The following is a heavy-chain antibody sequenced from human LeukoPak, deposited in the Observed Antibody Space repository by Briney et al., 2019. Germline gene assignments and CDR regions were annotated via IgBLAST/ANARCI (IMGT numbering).Heavy chain of an antibody. D-gene: IGHD5-24*01. J-gene: IGHJ4*02. CDR3: ARGDGYNSGYFEY. Sequence: SETLSLTCTVSGGSIATYYWSWIRQSPGKGLEWIAYIYYGGTNYNPSLKSRVTISVDTSKNQFSLNLRSATAADTAVYYCARGDGYNSGYFEYWGQGTLVIVSS. CDR1: GGSIATYY. CDR2: IYYGGT. V-gene: IGHV4-59*01.